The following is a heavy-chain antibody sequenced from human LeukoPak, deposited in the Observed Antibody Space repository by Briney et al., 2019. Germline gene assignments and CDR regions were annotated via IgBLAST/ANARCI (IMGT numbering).Heavy chain of an antibody. V-gene: IGHV3-30*02. CDR2: TRDDGRDE. D-gene: IGHD6-13*01. J-gene: IGHJ5*02. CDR1: GFTFSSYG. CDR3: AKDLAASGTRWFDP. Sequence: AGGSLRLSCAASGFTFSSYGMHWVRQAPGKGLEWVAFTRDDGRDEYYADSVKGRFTISRDNSKNMLYLQMNSLRVDDTAMYYCAKDLAASGTRWFDPWGQGTLVTVSS.